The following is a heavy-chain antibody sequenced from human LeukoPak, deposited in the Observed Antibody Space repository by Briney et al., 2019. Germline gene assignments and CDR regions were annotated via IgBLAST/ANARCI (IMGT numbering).Heavy chain of an antibody. V-gene: IGHV1-2*02. Sequence: ASVKVSCKASGYTFTGYYMHWVRQAPGQGLEWMGWINPNSGGTNYAQKFQGRVTMTRDTSISTAYMELSRLRSDDTAVYYCARDRRDGYNEYYFDYWGQGTLVTVSS. J-gene: IGHJ4*02. CDR3: ARDRRDGYNEYYFDY. D-gene: IGHD5-24*01. CDR2: INPNSGGT. CDR1: GYTFTGYY.